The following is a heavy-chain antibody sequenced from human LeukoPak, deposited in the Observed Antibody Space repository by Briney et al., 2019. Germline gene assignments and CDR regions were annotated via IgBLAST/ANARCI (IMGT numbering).Heavy chain of an antibody. J-gene: IGHJ4*02. V-gene: IGHV5-51*01. Sequence: GESLKISCKASGYRFTTYWIGWVRQMPGKGLEWMGIINPGDSDTRYSPSFQGQVTISADKSISTAYLQWSSLKASDTAMYYCARDRGPTYGDYVQYFDYWGQGTLVTVSS. CDR1: GYRFTTYW. D-gene: IGHD4-17*01. CDR2: INPGDSDT. CDR3: ARDRGPTYGDYVQYFDY.